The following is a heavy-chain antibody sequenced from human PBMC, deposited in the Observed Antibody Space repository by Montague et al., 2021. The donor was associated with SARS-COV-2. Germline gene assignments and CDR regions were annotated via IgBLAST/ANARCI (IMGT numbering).Heavy chain of an antibody. D-gene: IGHD3-3*01. CDR3: ARHRVLRFLETDYYYYGMDV. CDR1: GGSFSDYY. Sequence: SETLSLTCAVHGGSFSDYYWSWIRQPPGKGLEWIGEINHSGSTNYNPSLKSRVTISVDTSKNQFSLKLSSVTAADTAVYYCARHRVLRFLETDYYYYGMDVWGQGTTVTVSS. J-gene: IGHJ6*02. CDR2: INHSGST. V-gene: IGHV4-34*01.